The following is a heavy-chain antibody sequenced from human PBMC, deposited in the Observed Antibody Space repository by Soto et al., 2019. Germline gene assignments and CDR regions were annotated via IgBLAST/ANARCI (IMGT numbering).Heavy chain of an antibody. CDR3: ARQGISVAGTLHLDY. V-gene: IGHV4-39*01. D-gene: IGHD6-19*01. Sequence: QLQLQESGPGLVKPSETLSLTCTVSGGSISSSSYYWGWIRQPPGKGLEWIGSIYYSGSTYYNPSLKSRVPISGDTFKNQVSLKLSSVTAADTAVYYCARQGISVAGTLHLDYWGQGTLVTVSS. CDR2: IYYSGST. J-gene: IGHJ4*02. CDR1: GGSISSSSYY.